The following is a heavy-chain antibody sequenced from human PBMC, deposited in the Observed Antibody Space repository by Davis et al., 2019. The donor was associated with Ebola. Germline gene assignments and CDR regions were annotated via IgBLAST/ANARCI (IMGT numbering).Heavy chain of an antibody. J-gene: IGHJ2*01. D-gene: IGHD6-13*01. CDR1: GYSFTSYW. CDR2: IDPSDSYT. CDR3: ARQSGQQLAYWYFDL. Sequence: KVSCKGSGYSFTSYWIGWVRQMPGKGLEWMGRIDPSDSYTNYSPSFQGHVTISADKSISTAYLQWSSLKASDTAMYYCARQSGQQLAYWYFDLWGRGTLVTVSS. V-gene: IGHV5-10-1*01.